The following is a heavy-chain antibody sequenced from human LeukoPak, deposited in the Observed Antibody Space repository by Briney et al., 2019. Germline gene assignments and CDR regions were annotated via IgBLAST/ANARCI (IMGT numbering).Heavy chain of an antibody. J-gene: IGHJ4*02. CDR1: GFTFSSYW. D-gene: IGHD3-3*01. Sequence: GGSLRLSCAASGFTFSSYWMSWVRQAPGKGLEWVSYITSSGSVIHYSDSVRGRFTISRDNAKSSLYLQMNSLRAEDTAVYYCAKDLQANYDFWSGRQGFDYWGQGTLVTVSA. V-gene: IGHV3-48*01. CDR2: ITSSGSVI. CDR3: AKDLQANYDFWSGRQGFDY.